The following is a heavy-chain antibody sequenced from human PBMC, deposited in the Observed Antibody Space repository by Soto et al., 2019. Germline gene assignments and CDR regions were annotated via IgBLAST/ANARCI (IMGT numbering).Heavy chain of an antibody. CDR1: GFTFNNYA. D-gene: IGHD2-15*01. CDR3: APSCSGGACCLFDY. V-gene: IGHV3-23*01. Sequence: EVQLLESGGGLVQPGGSLRLSCAASGFTFNNYAMSWVRQAPGKGLEWVSTISGSDGSTYYADSVRGRFTISRDNSKFTLYLHMNSLRARDTAVYYCAPSCSGGACCLFDYWGQGTLVTVSS. CDR2: ISGSDGST. J-gene: IGHJ4*02.